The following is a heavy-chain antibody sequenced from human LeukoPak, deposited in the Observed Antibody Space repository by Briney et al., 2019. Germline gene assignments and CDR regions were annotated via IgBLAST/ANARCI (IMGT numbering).Heavy chain of an antibody. CDR2: ISSSSSTI. J-gene: IGHJ3*02. V-gene: IGHV3-48*01. Sequence: GGSLRLSCAASGFTFSSYSMNWVRQAPGKGLEWVSYISSSSSTIYYADSVKGRFTISRDNAKNSLYLQMNSLRAEDTAVYYCARGGSYGYDAFDIWGQGTMVTVSS. D-gene: IGHD1-26*01. CDR1: GFTFSSYS. CDR3: ARGGSYGYDAFDI.